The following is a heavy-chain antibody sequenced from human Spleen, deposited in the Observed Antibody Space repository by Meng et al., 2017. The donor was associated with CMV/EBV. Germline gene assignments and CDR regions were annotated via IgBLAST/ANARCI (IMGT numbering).Heavy chain of an antibody. J-gene: IGHJ4*02. CDR1: GGTFSSYG. V-gene: IGHV3-30*02. CDR3: AKVLRSGYYYGIDY. CDR2: IRYDATNK. D-gene: IGHD3-22*01. Sequence: SCKASGGTFSSYGMHWVRQAPGKGLEWVAFIRYDATNKYYADSVQGRFSISRHNSKNTVYLQMHSLRAEDTAVYYCAKVLRSGYYYGIDYWGQGTPVTVSS.